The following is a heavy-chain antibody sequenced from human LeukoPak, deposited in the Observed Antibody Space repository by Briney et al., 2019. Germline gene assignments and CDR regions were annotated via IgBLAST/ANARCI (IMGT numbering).Heavy chain of an antibody. Sequence: ASVTVSCKASGYTFTSYDINWVRQATGQGLEWMGWMNPNSGNTGYAQKFQGRVTMTRNTSISTAYMELSSLRSEDTAVYYCARDSRAGNWFDPWGQGTLVTVSS. D-gene: IGHD3-10*01. V-gene: IGHV1-8*01. CDR1: GYTFTSYD. CDR3: ARDSRAGNWFDP. J-gene: IGHJ5*02. CDR2: MNPNSGNT.